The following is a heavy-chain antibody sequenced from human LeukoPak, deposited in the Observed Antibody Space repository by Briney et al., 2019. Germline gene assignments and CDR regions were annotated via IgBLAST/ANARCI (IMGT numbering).Heavy chain of an antibody. J-gene: IGHJ6*02. CDR3: ARVGGGSYDYGMDV. V-gene: IGHV3-21*01. CDR1: GFTFSSYS. D-gene: IGHD3-16*01. CDR2: ISSSSSYI. Sequence: GGSLRLSCAASGFTFSSYSMNWVRQAPGKGLEWVSSISSSSSYIYYADSVKGRFTISRDNAKNSLYLQMNSPRADDTAVYHCARVGGGSYDYGMDVWGQGTTVTVSS.